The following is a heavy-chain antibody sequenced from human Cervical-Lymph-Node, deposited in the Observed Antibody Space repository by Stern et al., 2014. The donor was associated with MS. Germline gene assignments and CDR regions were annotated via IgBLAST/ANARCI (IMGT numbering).Heavy chain of an antibody. Sequence: EVQLVQSGGGLVQPGGSLRLSCSASGFTFSSYWMSWVRQAPGKGLEWVANIKHDEDEKYYVGSVKGRFTISRDNAKNLLYLEMDSLRAEDTAVYFCARDRPKLFRRGYYHYYGIDVWGQGTTVTVS. V-gene: IGHV3-7*01. CDR2: IKHDEDEK. CDR3: ARDRPKLFRRGYYHYYGIDV. D-gene: IGHD2-15*01. J-gene: IGHJ6*02. CDR1: GFTFSSYW.